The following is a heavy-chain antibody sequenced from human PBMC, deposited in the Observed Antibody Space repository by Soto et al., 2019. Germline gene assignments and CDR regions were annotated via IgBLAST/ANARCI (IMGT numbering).Heavy chain of an antibody. CDR3: ASSLRWLQQTDYFDY. V-gene: IGHV3-48*03. Sequence: PGGSLRLSCAAAGFTFSSYEMNWVRQAPGKGLEWVSYISSSGSTIYYADSVKGRFTVSRDNAKNSLYLQMNSLRAEDTAVYYCASSLRWLQQTDYFDYWGQGTLVTVS. CDR2: ISSSGSTI. J-gene: IGHJ4*02. D-gene: IGHD5-18*01. CDR1: GFTFSSYE.